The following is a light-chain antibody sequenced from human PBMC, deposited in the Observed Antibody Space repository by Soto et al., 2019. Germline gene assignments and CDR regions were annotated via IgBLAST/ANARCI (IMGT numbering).Light chain of an antibody. CDR2: AES. Sequence: DTQLTQSPSFLYASVGDRVTITCRASQDVSRSLGGYQQKPGKAPKLLISAESTLHSGVPSMFSGSGSGTDFTLTISRLQPEDFATYYCQQLWTYPLTFGGGTKV. V-gene: IGKV1-9*01. CDR1: QDVSRS. CDR3: QQLWTYPLT. J-gene: IGKJ4*01.